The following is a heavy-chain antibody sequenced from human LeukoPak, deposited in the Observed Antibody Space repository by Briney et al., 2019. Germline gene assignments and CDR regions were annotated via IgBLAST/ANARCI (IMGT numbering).Heavy chain of an antibody. Sequence: ASVTISCKVSGYTFTDYYMHWVQQAPGKGLEWMGLVDPEDGETIYAEKFQGRVTITADTSTDTAYMELSSLKSEDTAVYCCATDPRYLGSWSFDYWGQGTLVTVSS. J-gene: IGHJ4*02. V-gene: IGHV1-69-2*01. CDR3: ATDPRYLGSWSFDY. D-gene: IGHD6-13*01. CDR1: GYTFTDYY. CDR2: VDPEDGET.